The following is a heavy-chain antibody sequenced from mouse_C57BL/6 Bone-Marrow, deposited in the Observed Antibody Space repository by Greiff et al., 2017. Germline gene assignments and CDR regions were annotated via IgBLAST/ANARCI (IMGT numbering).Heavy chain of an antibody. CDR2: ISYSGST. D-gene: IGHD1-1*01. CDR3: ARAYGSSHYAMDY. V-gene: IGHV3-1*01. J-gene: IGHJ4*01. Sequence: VQLKESGPGMVKPSQSLSLTCTVTGYSITSGYDWHWIRHFPGNKLEWMGYISYSGSTNYNPSLKSRIPITHDTSKNHFFLKLNSVTTEDTATYYCARAYGSSHYAMDYWGQGTSVTVSS. CDR1: GYSITSGYD.